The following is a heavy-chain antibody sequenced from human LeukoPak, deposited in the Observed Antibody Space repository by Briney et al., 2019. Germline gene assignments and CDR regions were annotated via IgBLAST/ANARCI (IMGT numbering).Heavy chain of an antibody. D-gene: IGHD3-10*01. CDR3: ASGSGSYRTPYYYMDV. CDR2: IYSGGST. Sequence: PGGSLRLSCVASGFTFSSNYMSWVRQAPGKGLEGVSVIYSGGSTYSSDSVKGRFTISRDNSKNTLYLQMNSLRAEDTAVYYCASGSGSYRTPYYYMDVWGTGTTVTVSS. CDR1: GFTFSSNY. J-gene: IGHJ6*03. V-gene: IGHV3-53*01.